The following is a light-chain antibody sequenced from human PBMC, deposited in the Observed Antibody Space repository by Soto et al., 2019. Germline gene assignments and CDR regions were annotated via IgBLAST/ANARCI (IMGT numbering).Light chain of an antibody. V-gene: IGLV2-14*03. CDR2: DVS. J-gene: IGLJ2*01. Sequence: QSALTQPASVSGSPGQSITISCTGTSSDVGGYNYVSWYQQHPDKAPRLIIYDVSDRPSGVSNRFSGSKSGNTASLTISGLQPEDEADYYCSSYTISSTTVVVFGGGTKLTVL. CDR3: SSYTISSTTVVV. CDR1: SSDVGGYNY.